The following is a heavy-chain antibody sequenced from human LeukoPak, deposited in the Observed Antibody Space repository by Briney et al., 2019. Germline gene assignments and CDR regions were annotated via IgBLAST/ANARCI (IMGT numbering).Heavy chain of an antibody. CDR3: ARGSEYYDFWSGYPHTNWYFDL. D-gene: IGHD3-3*01. Sequence: SETLSLTCAIYGGSFSGYYWSWIRQPPGMGLEWIGEINHSGSTNYNPSLKSRVTISVDTSKNQFSLKLSSVTAADTAVYYCARGSEYYDFWSGYPHTNWYFDLWGRGTLVTVSS. CDR1: GGSFSGYY. J-gene: IGHJ2*01. V-gene: IGHV4-34*01. CDR2: INHSGST.